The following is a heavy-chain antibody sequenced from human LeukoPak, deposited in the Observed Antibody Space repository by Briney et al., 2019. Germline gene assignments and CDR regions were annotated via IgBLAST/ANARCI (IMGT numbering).Heavy chain of an antibody. Sequence: SDTLSLTCTVSGRSISSYYRSWLRQPTGKGLEWIGYFYYSGSTNYNPSLKSRVTISVDTSKNQFSLKLSSVTAADTAVYYCARDSWGYYDSSGSYAFDIWGQGTMVTVSS. CDR1: GRSISSYY. D-gene: IGHD3-22*01. J-gene: IGHJ3*02. V-gene: IGHV4-59*01. CDR2: FYYSGST. CDR3: ARDSWGYYDSSGSYAFDI.